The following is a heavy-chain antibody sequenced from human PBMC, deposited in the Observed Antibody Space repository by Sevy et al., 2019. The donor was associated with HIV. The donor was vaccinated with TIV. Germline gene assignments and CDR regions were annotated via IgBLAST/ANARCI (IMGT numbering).Heavy chain of an antibody. CDR2: ISYDGSEI. Sequence: GGCLRLSCAASGFGFSSYGMHWVRQAPGKNLAWVAFISYDGSEIDYTGSVKGRFTISRDDSKNTLYLQMNSLRSDDTAIYYCARVYHSRQGYRHDAFDFWGQGTMVTVSS. D-gene: IGHD5-18*01. CDR1: GFGFSSYG. CDR3: ARVYHSRQGYRHDAFDF. V-gene: IGHV3-30*03. J-gene: IGHJ3*01.